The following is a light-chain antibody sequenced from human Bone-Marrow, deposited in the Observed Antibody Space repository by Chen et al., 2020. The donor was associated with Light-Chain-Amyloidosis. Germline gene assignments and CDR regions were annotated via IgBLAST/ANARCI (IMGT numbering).Light chain of an antibody. CDR1: SSDVGGANH. Sequence: QSALTQPASVSGSPGQSITISCTGTSSDVGGANHVSWYQQHPDKAPKLMIYEITNRPSWVPDRFSGSKSANTASLTSSGLQTEDEADYFCSSYTITNTLVVGSGTRVTVL. CDR3: SSYTITNTLV. V-gene: IGLV2-14*01. CDR2: EIT. J-gene: IGLJ1*01.